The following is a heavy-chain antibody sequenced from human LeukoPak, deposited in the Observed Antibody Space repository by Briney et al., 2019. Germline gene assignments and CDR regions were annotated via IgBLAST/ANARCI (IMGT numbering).Heavy chain of an antibody. CDR2: TPGGGET. Sequence: PGGSLRLSCAGSGFNSGLYAMSWVRQAPGKGLEWVAGTPGGGETSYADSVRGRFMISRDNSKNTVDLQMSSLRVEDTAVYYCAKDYKSGDGYWDFDFWGQGTLVTVSS. D-gene: IGHD5-24*01. J-gene: IGHJ4*02. CDR1: GFNSGLYA. V-gene: IGHV3-23*01. CDR3: AKDYKSGDGYWDFDF.